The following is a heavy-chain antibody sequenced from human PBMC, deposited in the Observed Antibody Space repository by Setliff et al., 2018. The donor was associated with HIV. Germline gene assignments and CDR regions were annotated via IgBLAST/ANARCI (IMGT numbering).Heavy chain of an antibody. J-gene: IGHJ1*01. CDR2: MCHNENGVTT. V-gene: IGHV4-59*01. Sequence: PSETLSLTCIVSGGSIDNYYWNWVRQPPGKGPEWIGNMCHNENGVTTNQNPSLKSRVVMYLDRTKNEFSLSLFSATTAVTAVYYCARDRGSGWYGYFQQWGQGSQVTVSS. CDR3: ARDRGSGWYGYFQQ. CDR1: GGSIDNYY. D-gene: IGHD6-19*01.